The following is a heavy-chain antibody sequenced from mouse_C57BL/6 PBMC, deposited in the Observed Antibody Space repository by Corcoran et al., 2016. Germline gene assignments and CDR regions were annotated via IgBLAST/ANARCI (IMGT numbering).Heavy chain of an antibody. CDR2: NNPNNGGT. CDR3: AKYYYGSSYWFAY. CDR1: VYTFTDYY. Sequence: EVQLRQSGPALVKPGASVRISCKASVYTFTDYYMNWVKQSHGKSLEWIGDNNPNNGGTSYNQKFKGKATLTVDKSSSTAYMELRSLTSEDSAVYYCAKYYYGSSYWFAYWGQGTLVTVSA. J-gene: IGHJ3*01. V-gene: IGHV1-26*01. D-gene: IGHD1-1*01.